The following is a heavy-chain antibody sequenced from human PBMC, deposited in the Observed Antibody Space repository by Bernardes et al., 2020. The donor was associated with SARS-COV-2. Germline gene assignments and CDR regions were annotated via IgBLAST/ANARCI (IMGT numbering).Heavy chain of an antibody. CDR2: ISYDGSNK. CDR3: ARDGYQLRGAFDY. D-gene: IGHD5-18*01. CDR1: GFTFSSYG. J-gene: IGHJ4*02. Sequence: GGSLRLSCAASGFTFSSYGMHWVRQAPGKGLEWVAVISYDGSNKYYADSVKGRFTISRDNSKNTLYLQMNSLRAEDTAVYYCARDGYQLRGAFDYWAREPWSPSPQ. V-gene: IGHV3-30*03.